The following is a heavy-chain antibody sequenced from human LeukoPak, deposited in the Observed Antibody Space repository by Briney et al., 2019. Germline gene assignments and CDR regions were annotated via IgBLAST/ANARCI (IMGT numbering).Heavy chain of an antibody. CDR1: GYTFTSYG. Sequence: ASAKVSCKASGYTFTSYGISWVRQAPGQGLEWMGWISAYNGNTNYAQKLQGRVTMTTDTSTSTAYMELRSLRSDDTAVYYCAVSRGSSVAAIPHAFDIWGQGTMVTVSS. CDR3: AVSRGSSVAAIPHAFDI. J-gene: IGHJ3*02. CDR2: ISAYNGNT. D-gene: IGHD2-2*02. V-gene: IGHV1-18*01.